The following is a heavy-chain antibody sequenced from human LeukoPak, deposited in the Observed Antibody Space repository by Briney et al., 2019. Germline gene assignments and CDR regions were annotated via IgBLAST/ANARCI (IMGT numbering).Heavy chain of an antibody. D-gene: IGHD3-3*02. Sequence: ASVKVSCKASGYTFTSYGISWVRQAPGQGLEWMGWISAYNGNTNYAQKFQGRVTITTDESTSTAYMELSSLKSEDTAIYYCATEEEVLAAFDYWGQGTLVTVSS. V-gene: IGHV1-18*01. J-gene: IGHJ4*02. CDR3: ATEEEVLAAFDY. CDR1: GYTFTSYG. CDR2: ISAYNGNT.